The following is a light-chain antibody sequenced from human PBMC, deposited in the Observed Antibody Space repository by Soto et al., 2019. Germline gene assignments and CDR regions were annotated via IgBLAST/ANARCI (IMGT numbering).Light chain of an antibody. Sequence: QSVLTQPRSVSGSPGQSVTISCTGTISDVGGYYYVSWYQQHPGKAPKLMISDVSKRPSGVPDRFSGSKSGNTASLTISGLQTEDEADYYCCSYAGSWVFGGGTKVTVL. V-gene: IGLV2-11*01. J-gene: IGLJ2*01. CDR2: DVS. CDR3: CSYAGSWV. CDR1: ISDVGGYYY.